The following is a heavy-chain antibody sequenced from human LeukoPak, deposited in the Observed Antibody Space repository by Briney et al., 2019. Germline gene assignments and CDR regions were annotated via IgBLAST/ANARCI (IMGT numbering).Heavy chain of an antibody. J-gene: IGHJ5*02. CDR1: GFTFNSYA. CDR2: ISGSGGRT. V-gene: IGHV3-23*01. Sequence: GGSLRLSCAASGFTFNSYAMSWVRQAPGKGLEWVSGISGSGGRTYYADSVKGRFTISRDNSKNTLYLQMNSLSPEDTAVYYCAKNAAHYYGSGSYLIDGFDPWGQGTLVTVSS. D-gene: IGHD3-10*01. CDR3: AKNAAHYYGSGSYLIDGFDP.